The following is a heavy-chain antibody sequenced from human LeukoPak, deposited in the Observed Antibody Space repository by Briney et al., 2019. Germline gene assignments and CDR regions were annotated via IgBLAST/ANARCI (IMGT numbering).Heavy chain of an antibody. J-gene: IGHJ6*02. V-gene: IGHV5-51*01. CDR3: ATNSGSYYQTYYYYGMDV. CDR2: IYPGDSDT. CDR1: GYTFTSYW. Sequence: ASVKVSCKASGYTFTSYWIGWVRQMPGKGLEWMGIIYPGDSDTRYSPSFQGQVTISADKSISTAYLQWSSLKASDTAMYYCATNSGSYYQTYYYYGMDVWGQGTTVTVSS. D-gene: IGHD1-26*01.